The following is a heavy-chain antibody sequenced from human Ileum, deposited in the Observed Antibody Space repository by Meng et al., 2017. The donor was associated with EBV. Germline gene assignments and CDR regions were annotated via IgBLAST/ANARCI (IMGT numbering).Heavy chain of an antibody. D-gene: IGHD3-22*01. CDR2: IYHHGTT. Sequence: QGALPVPVPRSGKPSRTVSLTCAVSGGSIISSKWWSWVRQSPGTGLEWIGEIYHHGTTNYNPSLKSRVTISVDTSKNKFFLNLTSLTAADTAVYYCARLDSSGYYFGGWFDPWGQGILVTVSS. CDR3: ARLDSSGYYFGGWFDP. J-gene: IGHJ5*02. CDR1: GGSIISSKW. V-gene: IGHV4-4*02.